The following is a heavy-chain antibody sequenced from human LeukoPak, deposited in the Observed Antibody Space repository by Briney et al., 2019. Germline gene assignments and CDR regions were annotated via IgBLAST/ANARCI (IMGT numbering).Heavy chain of an antibody. CDR1: GYTFTSYG. CDR2: ISAYNGNT. J-gene: IGHJ3*02. V-gene: IGHV1-18*01. Sequence: GASVKVSCKASGYTFTSYGISWVRQAPGQGLEWMGWISAYNGNTNYAQKLQGRVTMTTDTSTSTAYMELRSLRSDDTAVYYCARDLDDSSGYQGPYDAFDIWGQGTMVTVSS. CDR3: ARDLDDSSGYQGPYDAFDI. D-gene: IGHD3-22*01.